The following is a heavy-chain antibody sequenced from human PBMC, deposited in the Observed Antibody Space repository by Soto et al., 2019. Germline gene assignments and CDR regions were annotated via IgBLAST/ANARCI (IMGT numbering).Heavy chain of an antibody. J-gene: IGHJ5*02. CDR1: GGSISSGGYY. V-gene: IGHV4-31*03. Sequence: PSETLSLTCTVSGGSISSGGYYWSWIRQHPGKGLEWIGYIYYSGSTYYNPSLKSRVTISVDTSKNQFSLKLSSVTAADTAVYYCARDIAAAGTGYWFDPWGQGTLVTVSS. CDR3: ARDIAAAGTGYWFDP. D-gene: IGHD6-13*01. CDR2: IYYSGST.